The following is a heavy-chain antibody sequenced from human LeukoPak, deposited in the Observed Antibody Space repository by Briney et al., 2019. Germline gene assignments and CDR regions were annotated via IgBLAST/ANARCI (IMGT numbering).Heavy chain of an antibody. CDR1: GFTFSSYA. CDR3: ASGIQLWSWFDY. D-gene: IGHD5-18*01. Sequence: GGSLRLSCAASGFTFSSYAMHWVRQAPGKGLEWVAVISYDGSNKYYADSVKGRFTISRDNSKNTLYLQMNSLRAEDTAVYYCASGIQLWSWFDYRGQGTLVTVSS. CDR2: ISYDGSNK. V-gene: IGHV3-30*04. J-gene: IGHJ4*02.